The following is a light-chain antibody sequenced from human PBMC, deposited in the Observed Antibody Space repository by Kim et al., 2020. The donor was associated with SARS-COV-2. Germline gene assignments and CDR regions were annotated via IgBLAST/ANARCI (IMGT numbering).Light chain of an antibody. CDR2: EVS. Sequence: PGQSVTISCTGTSSDVGGYNFVSWDQQHPGKAPKLMISEVSKRPSGVPDRFSGSKSGNTASLTVSGLQAEDEADYYCSSYAGSNWVFGGGTQLTVL. CDR1: SSDVGGYNF. CDR3: SSYAGSNWV. J-gene: IGLJ3*02. V-gene: IGLV2-8*01.